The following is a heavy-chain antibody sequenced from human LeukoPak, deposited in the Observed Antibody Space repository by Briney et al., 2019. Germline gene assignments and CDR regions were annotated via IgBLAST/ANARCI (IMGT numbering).Heavy chain of an antibody. D-gene: IGHD4-23*01. J-gene: IGHJ3*02. Sequence: GESLKISCKASGYNFPSYWIGWVRQMPGKGLEWMVIIYPGDSDTRYRPSFQGQVTISADKSITTAYLQWSSLKASDTAMYYCAIYYGGNSGSAFDAFDIWGQGTMVTVSS. V-gene: IGHV5-51*01. CDR1: GYNFPSYW. CDR3: AIYYGGNSGSAFDAFDI. CDR2: IYPGDSDT.